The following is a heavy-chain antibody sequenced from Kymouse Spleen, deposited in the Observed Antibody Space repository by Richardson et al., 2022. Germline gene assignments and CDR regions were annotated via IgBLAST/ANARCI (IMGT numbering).Heavy chain of an antibody. Sequence: QLQLQESGPGLVKPSETLSLTCTVSGGSISSSSYYWGWIRQPPGKGLEWIGSIYYSGSTYYNPSLKSRVTISVDTSKNQFSLKLSSVTAADTAVYYCARQTITGTTPDYWGQGTLVTVSS. V-gene: IGHV4-39*01. CDR3: ARQTITGTTPDY. D-gene: IGHD1-7*01. J-gene: IGHJ4*02. CDR1: GGSISSSSYY. CDR2: IYYSGST.